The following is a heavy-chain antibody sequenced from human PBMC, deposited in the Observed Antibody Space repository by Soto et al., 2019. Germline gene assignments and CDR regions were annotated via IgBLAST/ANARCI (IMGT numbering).Heavy chain of an antibody. D-gene: IGHD6-19*01. CDR2: IYPGDSDT. Sequence: GESLKISCKGSGYSFTSYWIGWVRQMPGKGLEWMGIIYPGDSDTRYSPSFQGQVTISADKSISTAYLQWSSLKASDTAMYYCARHAAVADTSALPPGMDVWGQGTTVTVSS. CDR1: GYSFTSYW. V-gene: IGHV5-51*01. CDR3: ARHAAVADTSALPPGMDV. J-gene: IGHJ6*02.